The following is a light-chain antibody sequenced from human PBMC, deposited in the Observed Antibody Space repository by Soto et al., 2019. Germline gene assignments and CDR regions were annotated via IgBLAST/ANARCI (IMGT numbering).Light chain of an antibody. V-gene: IGLV2-14*01. CDR1: SSDVGGYNY. J-gene: IGLJ2*01. CDR2: EVS. Sequence: QSALTQPASVSGSPGQSITISCTGTSSDVGGYNYVSWYQQHPGKAPKLMIXEVSNRPSGVXXRXSGSKSGNTASLTISGXXADDEADXYCSSYISTTLGVFGGGTKLTVL. CDR3: SSYISTTLGV.